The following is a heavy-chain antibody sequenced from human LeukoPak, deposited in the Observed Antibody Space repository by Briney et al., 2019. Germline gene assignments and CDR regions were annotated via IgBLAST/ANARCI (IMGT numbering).Heavy chain of an antibody. CDR1: GYTFTGYY. V-gene: IGHV1-46*01. CDR2: INPSGGST. J-gene: IGHJ3*02. Sequence: GASVKVSCKASGYTFTGYYMHWVRQAPGQGLEWMGIINPSGGSTSYAQKFQGRVTMTRDTSTSTVYMELSSLRSEDTAVYYCARDHGTYDAFDIWGQGTMVTVSS. CDR3: ARDHGTYDAFDI.